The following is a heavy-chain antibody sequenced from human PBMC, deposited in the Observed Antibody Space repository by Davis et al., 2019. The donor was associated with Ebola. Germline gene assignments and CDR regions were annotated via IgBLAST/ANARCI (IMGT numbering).Heavy chain of an antibody. J-gene: IGHJ6*04. CDR1: GYSISRGFS. V-gene: IGHV4-38-2*02. CDR3: ARGRPSTVTTDYYAMDV. Sequence: SETLSLTCTVSGYSISRGFSWGWIRQPPGKGLEWIGSIYHSCSTNSSPSLKRRVTISADTSKNQFSLRLSSVTAADTAVYYCARGRPSTVTTDYYAMDVWGKGTTVTVSS. CDR2: IYHSCST. D-gene: IGHD4-17*01.